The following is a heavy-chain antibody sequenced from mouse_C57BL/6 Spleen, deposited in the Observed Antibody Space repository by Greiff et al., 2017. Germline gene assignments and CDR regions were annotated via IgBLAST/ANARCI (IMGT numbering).Heavy chain of an antibody. CDR3: ASEVNYGIILCAY. D-gene: IGHD1-1*01. J-gene: IGHJ3*01. CDR2: IDPSDSYT. CDR1: GYTFTSYW. Sequence: VQLQQPGAELVMPGASVKLSCKASGYTFTSYWMTWVKQRPGQGLEWIGEIDPSDSYTNYNQKVKGKSTLTVDKSSSTAYMHLSSLTSEDSAVYYYASEVNYGIILCAYWGQSPLVTVSA. V-gene: IGHV1-69*01.